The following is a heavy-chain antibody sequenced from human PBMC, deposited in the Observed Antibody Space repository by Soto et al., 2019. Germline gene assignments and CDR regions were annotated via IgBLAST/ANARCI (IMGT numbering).Heavy chain of an antibody. Sequence: PGGSLRLSCVASGFTVDDYAMHWVRQAPGKGLAWVSRIDTYGSATKYADSVEGRFSISKDNAENTLYLQMNNLRADDTAVYYCVRVLKSIGWDNDVFDIWGQGTMVTVSS. CDR1: GFTVDDYA. CDR3: VRVLKSIGWDNDVFDI. J-gene: IGHJ3*02. D-gene: IGHD6-19*01. CDR2: IDTYGSAT. V-gene: IGHV3-74*01.